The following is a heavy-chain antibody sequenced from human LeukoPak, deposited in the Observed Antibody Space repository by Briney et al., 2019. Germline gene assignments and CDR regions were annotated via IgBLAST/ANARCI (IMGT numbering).Heavy chain of an antibody. D-gene: IGHD1-26*01. CDR3: ARASGSYYVGSHFDY. CDR2: INPNSGGT. V-gene: IGHV1-2*02. Sequence: ASVKVSCKASGYTFTGYYMHWVRQAPGQGLEWMGWINPNSGGTNYAQKFQGRVTMTRDTSISTAYMELSRLRSDDTAVYYCARASGSYYVGSHFDYWGQGTLVTVSS. J-gene: IGHJ4*02. CDR1: GYTFTGYY.